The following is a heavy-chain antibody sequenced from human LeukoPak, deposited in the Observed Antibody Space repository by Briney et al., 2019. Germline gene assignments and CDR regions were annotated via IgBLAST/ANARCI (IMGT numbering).Heavy chain of an antibody. Sequence: GGSLRLSCAASGFTFNNYAMTWVRQAPGKGLEWVAVMSNDGSIKKYANSVKGRFTISRDNSKNTLFLQMDSLRAEDTALYYCARELTIFGVIIQRYDTFDIWGQGTMVTVSS. CDR1: GFTFNNYA. D-gene: IGHD3-3*01. V-gene: IGHV3-30-3*01. J-gene: IGHJ3*02. CDR3: ARELTIFGVIIQRYDTFDI. CDR2: MSNDGSIK.